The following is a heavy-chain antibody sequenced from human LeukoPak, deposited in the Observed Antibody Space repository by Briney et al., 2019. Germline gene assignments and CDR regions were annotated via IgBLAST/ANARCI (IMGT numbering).Heavy chain of an antibody. Sequence: EASVKVSCKASGYTFTSYYMHWVRQAPGQGLEWMGIINPSGGSTSYAQKFQGRVTMTRDTSTSTVYMELSGLRSEDTAVYYCARAQLWLGWFDPWGQGTLVTVSS. CDR3: ARAQLWLGWFDP. D-gene: IGHD5-18*01. J-gene: IGHJ5*02. CDR2: INPSGGST. V-gene: IGHV1-46*01. CDR1: GYTFTSYY.